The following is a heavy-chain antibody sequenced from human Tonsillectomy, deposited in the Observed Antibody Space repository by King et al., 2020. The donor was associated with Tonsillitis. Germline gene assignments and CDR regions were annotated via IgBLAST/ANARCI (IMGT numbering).Heavy chain of an antibody. V-gene: IGHV3-21*01. J-gene: IGHJ4*02. Sequence: VQLVESGGGLVKPGGSLRLSCAASGFTFSSYSMNWVRQAPGKGLEWVSSLTSSSGYIYYADSVKGRFTISRDNAKNSLYLQMNSLRAEDTAVYYCARNPLTETIDYWGQGTLVTVSS. D-gene: IGHD1-14*01. CDR2: LTSSSGYI. CDR1: GFTFSSYS. CDR3: ARNPLTETIDY.